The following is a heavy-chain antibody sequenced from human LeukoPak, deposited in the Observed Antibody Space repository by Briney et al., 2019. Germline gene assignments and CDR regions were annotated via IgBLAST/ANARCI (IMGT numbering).Heavy chain of an antibody. CDR2: ISSISNYI. CDR1: GLTFTSYN. J-gene: IGHJ4*02. D-gene: IGHD6-25*01. V-gene: IGHV3-21*01. CDR3: ARGGLQSQRLDLLDS. Sequence: GGSLRLSCAASGLTFTSYNMDWVRQAPGKGLEWLSSISSISNYIYYAESVKGRFTISRDNAKNLLYLQMDSLRAEGMAIYYCARGGLQSQRLDLLDSWGQGVLVTVSS.